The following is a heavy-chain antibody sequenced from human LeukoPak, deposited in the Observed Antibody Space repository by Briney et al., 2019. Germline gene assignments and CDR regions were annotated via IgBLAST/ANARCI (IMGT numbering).Heavy chain of an antibody. CDR3: ATTGRAPCLFDY. J-gene: IGHJ4*02. Sequence: SETLSLTCTVSGGSISSYYWSWIRQPPGKGLEWIGYIYYSGSTYYNPSLKSRVTISVDTSKNQFSLKLSSVTAADTAVYYCATTGRAPCLFDYWGQGTLVTVSS. CDR2: IYYSGST. CDR1: GGSISSYY. V-gene: IGHV4-59*04. D-gene: IGHD1-14*01.